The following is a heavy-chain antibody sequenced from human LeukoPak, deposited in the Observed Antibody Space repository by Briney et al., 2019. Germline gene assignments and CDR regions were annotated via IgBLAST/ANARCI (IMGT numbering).Heavy chain of an antibody. CDR3: ARGPYSNSWFDP. Sequence: PGGSLRLSCAASGFTFSSYSMNWVRQAPGKGLEWVSYISSSSSTIYYADSVKGRFTISRDNAKNSLYLQMNSLRDEDTAVYYCARGPYSNSWFDPWGQGTLVTVAS. CDR1: GFTFSSYS. CDR2: ISSSSSTI. D-gene: IGHD4-11*01. J-gene: IGHJ5*02. V-gene: IGHV3-48*02.